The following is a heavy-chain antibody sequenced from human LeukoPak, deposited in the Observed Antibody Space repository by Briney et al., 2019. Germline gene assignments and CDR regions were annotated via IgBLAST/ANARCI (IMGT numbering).Heavy chain of an antibody. D-gene: IGHD6-13*01. Sequence: SETLSLTCAVYGGSFSGYYWSWIRQPPGKGLEWTGEINHSGSTNYNLSLKSRVTISVDTSKNQFSLKLNSVTAADTAVYFCAKYSNNWYDWFDPWGQGTLVTVSS. V-gene: IGHV4-34*01. J-gene: IGHJ5*02. CDR3: AKYSNNWYDWFDP. CDR2: INHSGST. CDR1: GGSFSGYY.